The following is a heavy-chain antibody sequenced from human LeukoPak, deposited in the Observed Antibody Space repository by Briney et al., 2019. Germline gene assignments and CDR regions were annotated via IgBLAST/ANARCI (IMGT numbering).Heavy chain of an antibody. J-gene: IGHJ4*02. V-gene: IGHV3-23*01. CDR1: GFAFSNYA. CDR3: ARDSNWNNGGFDY. Sequence: GGSLRLSCGASGFAFSNYAMTWVRQAPGKGLEWVSTSSGDGDSTYYGDSVKGRFTISRDNVKNTLHLQMSSLRAEDTAIYYCARDSNWNNGGFDYWGQGTLVTVSA. D-gene: IGHD1/OR15-1a*01. CDR2: SSGDGDST.